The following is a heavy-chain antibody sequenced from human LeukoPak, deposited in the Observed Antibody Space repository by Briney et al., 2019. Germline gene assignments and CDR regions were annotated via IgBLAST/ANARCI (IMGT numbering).Heavy chain of an antibody. CDR1: GSSISSGGYY. D-gene: IGHD3-16*01. J-gene: IGHJ4*02. Sequence: PSETLSLTCTVSGSSISSGGYYWGWIRQPPGKGLEWIGSIYYSGSTYYNPSLKSRVTILVDTSKNQFSPKLSSVTAADTAVYYCASPGGGPTDYWGQGTLVTVSS. CDR2: IYYSGST. V-gene: IGHV4-39*01. CDR3: ASPGGGPTDY.